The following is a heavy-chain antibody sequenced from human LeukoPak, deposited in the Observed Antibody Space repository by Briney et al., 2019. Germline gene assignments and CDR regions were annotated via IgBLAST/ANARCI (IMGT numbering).Heavy chain of an antibody. CDR3: ARDQYYYYDSSGYCPSFDY. Sequence: GGSLRLSCAASGFTFSSYAMHWVRQAPGKGLEWVAVISYDGSNKYYADSVKGRFTISRDNSKNTLYLQMNSLRAEDTAVYYCARDQYYYYDSSGYCPSFDYWGQGTLVTVSS. J-gene: IGHJ4*02. CDR1: GFTFSSYA. CDR2: ISYDGSNK. D-gene: IGHD3-22*01. V-gene: IGHV3-30*04.